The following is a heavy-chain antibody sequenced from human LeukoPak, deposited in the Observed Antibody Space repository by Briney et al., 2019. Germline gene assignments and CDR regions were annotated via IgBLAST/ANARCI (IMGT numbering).Heavy chain of an antibody. CDR3: ARDSFWSGYYYYYMDV. J-gene: IGHJ6*03. CDR1: GGSISSYY. CDR2: IYTSGST. Sequence: SETLSLTCTVSGGSISSYYWSWIRQPAGKGLEWIGRIYTSGSTNYNPSLKSRVTMSVDTSKNQLSLKLSSVTAADTAVYYCARDSFWSGYYYYYMDVWGKGTTVTVSS. V-gene: IGHV4-4*07. D-gene: IGHD3-3*01.